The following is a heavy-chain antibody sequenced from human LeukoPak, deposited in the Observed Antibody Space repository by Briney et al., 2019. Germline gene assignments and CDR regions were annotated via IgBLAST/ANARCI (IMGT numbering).Heavy chain of an antibody. CDR1: QRTFFSYA. CDR2: IIPILGTD. Sequence: SVELSYNPAQRTFFSYAISWVRRAPGHGLEWRGGIIPILGTDNYAQEFQGRVTITTDESTSTAYMKLSSLRSEDTAVYYCASSRKTNRRITMVRGAQVDYMDVWGKGTTVTVSS. J-gene: IGHJ6*03. D-gene: IGHD3-10*01. V-gene: IGHV1-69*05. CDR3: ASSRKTNRRITMVRGAQVDYMDV.